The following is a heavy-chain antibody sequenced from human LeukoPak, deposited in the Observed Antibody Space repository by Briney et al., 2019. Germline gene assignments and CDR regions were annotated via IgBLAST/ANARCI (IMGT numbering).Heavy chain of an antibody. Sequence: SETLSLTCAVSDDSITMYYWTWIRQPPGKGLEWIGYVDHTGSTNFDPSLNGRVSISRDTSKNLFSLRLRSVTAADTGVYFCARGRVSSSTWYSTYYYYFYMDVWGKGTTVTVSS. J-gene: IGHJ6*03. D-gene: IGHD1-1*01. CDR1: DDSITMYY. CDR2: VDHTGST. CDR3: ARGRVSSSTWYSTYYYYFYMDV. V-gene: IGHV4-59*01.